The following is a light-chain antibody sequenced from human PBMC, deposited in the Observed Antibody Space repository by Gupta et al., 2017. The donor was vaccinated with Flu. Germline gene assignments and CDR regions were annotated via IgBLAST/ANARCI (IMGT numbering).Light chain of an antibody. CDR1: SSNIGSNP. CDR2: NNN. J-gene: IGLJ3*02. V-gene: IGLV1-44*01. CDR3: AAWDDSLNGWV. Sequence: QSVLTQPPSASGTPGQRVSPSCSGSSSNIGSNPVNWYQQLPGTAPQLLIYNNNQRPSGVPDRSSGSKSGASASLAISGLQSEDEADYYCAAWDDSLNGWVFGGGTKLTVL.